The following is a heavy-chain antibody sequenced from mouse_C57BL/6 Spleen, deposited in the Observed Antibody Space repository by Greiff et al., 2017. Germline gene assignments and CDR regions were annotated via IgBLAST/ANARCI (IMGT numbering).Heavy chain of an antibody. CDR1: GFTFSDFY. Sequence: EVKLVESGGGLVQSGRSLRLSCATSGFTFSDFYMEWVRQAPGKGLEWIAASRNKANDYTTEYSASVKGRFIVSRDTSQSILYLQMNALRAEDTAIYYFARDARTGFPYWYCDVWGTGTTVTVSS. D-gene: IGHD4-1*01. CDR2: SRNKANDYTT. J-gene: IGHJ1*03. V-gene: IGHV7-1*01. CDR3: ARDARTGFPYWYCDV.